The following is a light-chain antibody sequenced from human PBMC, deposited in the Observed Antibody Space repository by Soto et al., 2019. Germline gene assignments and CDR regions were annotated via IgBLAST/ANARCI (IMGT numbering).Light chain of an antibody. V-gene: IGLV1-44*01. Sequence: QSVLNQPPSVSGTPGQRVNMSCSGSSSNIGSKSVSWYQHLPQTAPKLLIYSNNQRPSGVPGRFSGSKSGTSASLAISGLQSDDETQYYCAACDDSLNVLVFGGGTKLTVL. J-gene: IGLJ2*01. CDR3: AACDDSLNVLV. CDR1: SSNIGSKS. CDR2: SNN.